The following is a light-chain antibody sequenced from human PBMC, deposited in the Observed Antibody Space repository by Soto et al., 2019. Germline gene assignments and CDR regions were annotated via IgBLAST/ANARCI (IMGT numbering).Light chain of an antibody. CDR3: QQYNNWPYT. V-gene: IGKV3D-15*01. CDR2: GAS. J-gene: IGKJ3*01. CDR1: QSVSTK. Sequence: MVMTQSPATLSVSPGERATLSCRASQSVSTKLAWYQQKPGQAPRLLIYGASTRATGIPARFSGCGSGTEFTLTISSLQSEDFAVYYCQQYNNWPYTFGPGTRVDIK.